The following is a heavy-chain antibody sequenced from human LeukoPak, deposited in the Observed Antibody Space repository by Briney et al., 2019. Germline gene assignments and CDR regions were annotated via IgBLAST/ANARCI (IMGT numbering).Heavy chain of an antibody. CDR3: ASGWELRRGDAFDI. CDR1: GGSISSSSYY. Sequence: PSETLSLTCTVSGGSISSSSYYWGWIRQPPGKGLEWIGSIYYSGSTYYNPSLKSRVTISVDASKNQFSLKLCSMTAADTAVYYCASGWELRRGDAFDIWGQGTMVTVSS. J-gene: IGHJ3*02. V-gene: IGHV4-39*01. CDR2: IYYSGST. D-gene: IGHD1-26*01.